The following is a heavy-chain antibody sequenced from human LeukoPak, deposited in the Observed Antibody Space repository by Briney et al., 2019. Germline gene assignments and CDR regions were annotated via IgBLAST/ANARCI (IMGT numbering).Heavy chain of an antibody. V-gene: IGHV3-23*01. CDR3: ARVVKFGVVIGWFDP. J-gene: IGHJ5*02. D-gene: IGHD3-3*01. CDR1: GFTFSSYA. Sequence: QSGGSLRLSCAASGFTFSSYAMSWVRQAPGKGLEWVSAISGSGGSTYYADSVKGRFTISRDNSKNTLYLQMNSLRAEDTAVYYCARVVKFGVVIGWFDPWGQGTLVTVSS. CDR2: ISGSGGST.